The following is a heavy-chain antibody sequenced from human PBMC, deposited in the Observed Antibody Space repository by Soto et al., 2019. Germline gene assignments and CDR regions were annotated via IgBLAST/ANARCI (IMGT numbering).Heavy chain of an antibody. V-gene: IGHV1-69*02. Sequence: EASVKVSCKASGGTFSSYTISWVRQAPGQGLEWMGRIIPILGIANYAQKFQGRVTITADKSTSTAYMELSSLRSEDTAVYYCARANDYGDYGAAFDIWGQGTMVTVSS. D-gene: IGHD4-17*01. CDR1: GGTFSSYT. CDR2: IIPILGIA. CDR3: ARANDYGDYGAAFDI. J-gene: IGHJ3*02.